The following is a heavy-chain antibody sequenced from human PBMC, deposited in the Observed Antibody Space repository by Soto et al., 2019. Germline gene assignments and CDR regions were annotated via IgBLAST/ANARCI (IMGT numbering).Heavy chain of an antibody. CDR2: ISYDGSNK. J-gene: IGHJ5*02. CDR1: GFTFSSYA. D-gene: IGHD6-13*01. Sequence: GGSLRLSCAASGFTFSSYAMHWVRQAPGKGLEWVAVISYDGSNKYYADSVKGRFTISRDNSKNTLYLQMNSLRAEDTAVYYCASSLGSSWTNWFDPWGQGTLVTVSS. V-gene: IGHV3-30-3*01. CDR3: ASSLGSSWTNWFDP.